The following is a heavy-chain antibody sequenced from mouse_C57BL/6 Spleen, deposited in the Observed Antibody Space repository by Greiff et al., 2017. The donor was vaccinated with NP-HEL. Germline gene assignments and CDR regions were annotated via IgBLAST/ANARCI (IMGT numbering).Heavy chain of an antibody. V-gene: IGHV3-6*01. CDR3: AIGYPYYSDY. CDR2: ISYDGRT. D-gene: IGHD1-1*01. Sequence: EVHLVESGPGLVKPSQSLSLTCSVTGYSITSGYYWNWIRQFPGNKLEWMGYISYDGRTNYNPSLKNRISITRDPSKNQFFLKLNSVTTEDTAPYYCAIGYPYYSDYWGQGTTLTVSS. CDR1: GYSITSGYY. J-gene: IGHJ2*01.